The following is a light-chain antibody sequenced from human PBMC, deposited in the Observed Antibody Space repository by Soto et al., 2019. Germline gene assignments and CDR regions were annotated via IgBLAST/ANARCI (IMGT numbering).Light chain of an antibody. CDR2: DVS. Sequence: QSALTQPASVSGSPGQSITISCTGTSSDVYGYNYVSWYQQHPGKAPKLMIYDVSNRPSGVSNRFSGSKSGNTASLTISGLQAEDEADYYCSSYTSSSTLVYVFGTGTKLTVL. CDR3: SSYTSSSTLVYV. J-gene: IGLJ1*01. V-gene: IGLV2-14*01. CDR1: SSDVYGYNY.